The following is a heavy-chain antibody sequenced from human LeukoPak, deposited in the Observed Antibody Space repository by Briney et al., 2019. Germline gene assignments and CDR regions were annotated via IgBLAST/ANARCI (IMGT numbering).Heavy chain of an antibody. J-gene: IGHJ4*02. D-gene: IGHD6-19*01. CDR2: ISAYNGNT. V-gene: IGHV1-18*04. Sequence: ASVTVTCKASGYTFTSYGISWVRQAHGQGIELMGLISAYNGNTNYAQKLQGRVTMTTDTSTSTAYMELRSLRSDDTAVYYCARDDPESSGWYEVDYWGQGTLVTVSS. CDR1: GYTFTSYG. CDR3: ARDDPESSGWYEVDY.